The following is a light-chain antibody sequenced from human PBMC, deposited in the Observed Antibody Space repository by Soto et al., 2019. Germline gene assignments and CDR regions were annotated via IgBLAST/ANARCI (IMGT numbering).Light chain of an antibody. CDR1: QSGSSSY. CDR2: DAS. V-gene: IGKV3D-20*01. J-gene: IGKJ2*01. Sequence: EIVLTQSPATLSLSPGERATLSCVASQSGSSSYLAWYQQKPGLAPRLLIYDASSRATGIPDRFSGSGSGTDVTLTIRRLEPEDFAVYYCQQYGRSTFTFGQGTKLEIK. CDR3: QQYGRSTFT.